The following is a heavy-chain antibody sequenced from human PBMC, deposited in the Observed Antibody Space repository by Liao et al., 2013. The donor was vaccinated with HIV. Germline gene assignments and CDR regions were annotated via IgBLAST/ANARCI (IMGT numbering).Heavy chain of an antibody. J-gene: IGHJ1*01. CDR3: ARDRILVAEGLDS. V-gene: IGHV4-34*01. CDR2: INHSGST. D-gene: IGHD3-22*01. CDR1: GGSFSGYY. Sequence: QVQLQQWGAGLLKPSETLSLTCAVYGGSFSGYYYNWIRQSPGKGLEWIGEINHSGSTNYNPSLKGRLTMSVDTSKNQFSLKLNSVTAADTAVYYCARDRILVAEGLDSWGQGPWSPSPQ.